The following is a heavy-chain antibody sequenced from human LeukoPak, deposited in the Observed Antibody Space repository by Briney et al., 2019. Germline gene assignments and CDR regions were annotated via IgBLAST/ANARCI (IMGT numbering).Heavy chain of an antibody. D-gene: IGHD6-13*01. J-gene: IGHJ6*04. CDR2: TYYRSKWYN. CDR1: GDSVSSNSAA. CDR3: ARGWSIAAAGMLYYYYGMDV. V-gene: IGHV6-1*01. Sequence: SQTLSLTCAISGDSVSSNSAAWNWISQSPSRGLEWLGRTYYRSKWYNDYAVSVKSRITINPDTSKNKFSLQLNSVTPEDTAVYYCARGWSIAAAGMLYYYYGMDVWGKGTTVTVSS.